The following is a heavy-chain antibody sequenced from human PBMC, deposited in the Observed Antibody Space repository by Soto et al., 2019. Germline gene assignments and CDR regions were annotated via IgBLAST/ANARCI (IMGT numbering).Heavy chain of an antibody. Sequence: SETLSLTCTVSSAPFSKYYWSWIRQPPGKGLEWIGYIYFNGNTNYNPSLKRRVTISIDTSKEQISLNLTSVTDADTAVYYCASVTFGGVVLAHWGQGTLVTAPQ. CDR1: SAPFSKYY. CDR2: IYFNGNT. CDR3: ASVTFGGVVLAH. J-gene: IGHJ4*02. V-gene: IGHV4-59*01. D-gene: IGHD3-16*01.